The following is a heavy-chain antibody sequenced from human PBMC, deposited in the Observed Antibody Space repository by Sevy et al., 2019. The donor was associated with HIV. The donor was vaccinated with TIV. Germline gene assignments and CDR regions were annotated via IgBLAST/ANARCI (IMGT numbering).Heavy chain of an antibody. Sequence: SETLSLTCTVSGGSISSYYWSWIRQPPGKGLEWIGYIYYSGSTNYNPSLKSRVTISVDTSKNQFSLKLGSVTAADTAVYYCARGRYSSSWYFDYWGQGTLVTVSS. CDR1: GGSISSYY. J-gene: IGHJ4*02. CDR2: IYYSGST. CDR3: ARGRYSSSWYFDY. V-gene: IGHV4-59*01. D-gene: IGHD6-13*01.